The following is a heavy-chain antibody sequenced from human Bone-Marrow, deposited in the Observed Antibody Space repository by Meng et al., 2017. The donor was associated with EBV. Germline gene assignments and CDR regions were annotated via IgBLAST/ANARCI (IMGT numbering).Heavy chain of an antibody. J-gene: IGHJ5*02. CDR1: GGSFSGYY. CDR2: INHSGST. CDR3: ARGLIRQLVRRIRGGNWFDP. V-gene: IGHV4-34*01. D-gene: IGHD1-1*01. Sequence: VRVKQWGAGLCKPPETLSPTCAVYGGSFSGYYWSWIRQPPGKGLEWIGEINHSGSTNYNPSLKSRVTISVDTSKNQFSLKLSSVTAADTAVYYCARGLIRQLVRRIRGGNWFDPWGQGTLVTVSS.